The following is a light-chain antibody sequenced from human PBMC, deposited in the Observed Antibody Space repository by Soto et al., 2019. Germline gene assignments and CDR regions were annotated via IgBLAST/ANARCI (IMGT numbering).Light chain of an antibody. J-gene: IGKJ4*01. CDR2: AAS. CDR3: QQSYSILALT. CDR1: QSISNY. Sequence: DIQMTQSPSSLSASVGDRVTITCRASQSISNYLNWYQQKPGKAPKVLIYAASSLQSGVPSRFSGSGSGTDFTLTISSLQPEDFATYYCQQSYSILALTFGGGTKVEIK. V-gene: IGKV1-39*01.